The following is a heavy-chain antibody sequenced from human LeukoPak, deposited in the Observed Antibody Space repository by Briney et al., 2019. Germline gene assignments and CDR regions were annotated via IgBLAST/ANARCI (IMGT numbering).Heavy chain of an antibody. J-gene: IGHJ6*02. Sequence: ASVNVSFKASGYTFTSYAMHWVRQAPGQRLEWMGWINAGNGNTKYSQKFHGRVTITSDTYASTAYMELSSLRSEDTAVYYCARAYYYDSSGYYSAPYYYYGMDVWGQGTTVTVSS. V-gene: IGHV1-3*01. CDR3: ARAYYYDSSGYYSAPYYYYGMDV. CDR1: GYTFTSYA. D-gene: IGHD3-22*01. CDR2: INAGNGNT.